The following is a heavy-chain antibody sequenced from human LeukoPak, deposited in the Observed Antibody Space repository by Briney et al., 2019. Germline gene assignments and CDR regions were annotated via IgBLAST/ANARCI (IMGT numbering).Heavy chain of an antibody. D-gene: IGHD2-2*01. Sequence: ASVKVSCKASGYTFTSYGISWVRQAPGQGLEWMGWISAYNGNTNYAQKLQGRVTMTTDTSTSTAYMELRSLRSDDTAVYYCARDLGHCSSTSCRSAEYFQHWGQGTLVTVSS. V-gene: IGHV1-18*01. CDR2: ISAYNGNT. CDR1: GYTFTSYG. CDR3: ARDLGHCSSTSCRSAEYFQH. J-gene: IGHJ1*01.